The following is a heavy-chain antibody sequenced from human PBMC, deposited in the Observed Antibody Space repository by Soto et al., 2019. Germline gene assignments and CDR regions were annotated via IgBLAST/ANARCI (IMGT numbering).Heavy chain of an antibody. J-gene: IGHJ5*02. CDR3: ASLVAAGTWVS. CDR2: TKNKANSYTT. CDR1: GFTFSDHY. Sequence: EVQLVESGGDLVQPGRSLRLSCAASGFTFSDHYMDWVRQAPGKGLEWVGRTKNKANSYTTQYAASVKGRFTISRDDSRKSVYLQMNSLIIEDTAVYYCASLVAAGTWVSWGRGTLVTVSS. D-gene: IGHD6-13*01. V-gene: IGHV3-72*01.